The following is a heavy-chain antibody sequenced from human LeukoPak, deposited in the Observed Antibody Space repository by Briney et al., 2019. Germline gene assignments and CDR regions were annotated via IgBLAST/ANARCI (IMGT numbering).Heavy chain of an antibody. CDR1: GYTFTGYY. J-gene: IGHJ4*02. CDR3: ARGSLCSGGSCYYAPGYDYVWGSYLLDY. Sequence: GASVKVSCKASGYTFTGYYMHWVRQAPGQGLEWMGWINPNSGGTNYAQKFQGRVTMTRDTSISTAYTELSRLRSDDTAVYYCARGSLCSGGSCYYAPGYDYVWGSYLLDYWGQGTLVTVSS. CDR2: INPNSGGT. V-gene: IGHV1-2*02. D-gene: IGHD3-16*02.